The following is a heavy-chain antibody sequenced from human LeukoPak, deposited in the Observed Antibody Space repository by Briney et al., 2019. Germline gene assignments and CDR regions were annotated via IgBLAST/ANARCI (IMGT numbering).Heavy chain of an antibody. Sequence: KPGGSLRLSCAASGFTFSSYSMNWVRRAPGKGLEWVSSISSSSYIYYADSVKGRFTISRDNAKNSLYLQMNSLRAEDTAVYYCARGVGATTVDYWGQGTLVTVSS. CDR2: ISSSSYI. CDR1: GFTFSSYS. V-gene: IGHV3-21*01. D-gene: IGHD1-26*01. CDR3: ARGVGATTVDY. J-gene: IGHJ4*02.